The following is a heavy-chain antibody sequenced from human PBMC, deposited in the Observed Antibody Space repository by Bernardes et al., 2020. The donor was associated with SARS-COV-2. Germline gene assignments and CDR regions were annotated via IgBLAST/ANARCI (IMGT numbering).Heavy chain of an antibody. Sequence: SETLSLTCTVSGDSMRSYYWTWIRQTPRKGLEWIGHIYYTGGSNYNPSLKSRVTISVDTSKNQFSLKLNSVTTADTAVYYCARSHRFYDFWSADYWGQGTLVKVSS. CDR2: IYYTGGS. V-gene: IGHV4-59*01. CDR3: ARSHRFYDFWSADY. J-gene: IGHJ4*02. CDR1: GDSMRSYY. D-gene: IGHD3-3*01.